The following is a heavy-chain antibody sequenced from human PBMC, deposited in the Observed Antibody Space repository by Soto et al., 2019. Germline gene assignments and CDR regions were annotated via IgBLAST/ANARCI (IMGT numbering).Heavy chain of an antibody. V-gene: IGHV6-1*01. CDR3: ARAFPYYVSSDSYLDY. CDR1: WDSFSDNRAA. J-gene: IGHJ4*02. CDR2: TYYRSKWYN. Sequence: PSQTLSLTCAISWDSFSDNRAALNWIRQSPSRGLEWLGRTYYRSKWYNDYAVSVKSRITVTPDTSKNQFSLHLNSVTPEETAVYYCARAFPYYVSSDSYLDYWGQGALVTVSS. D-gene: IGHD3-16*01.